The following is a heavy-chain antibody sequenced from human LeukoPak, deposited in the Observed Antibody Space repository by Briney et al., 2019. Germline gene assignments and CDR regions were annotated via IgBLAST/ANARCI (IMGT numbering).Heavy chain of an antibody. CDR3: ARVSSWDAFDI. D-gene: IGHD6-13*01. Sequence: SETLSLTCTVSGGSISSGSYYWSWIRQPAGKGLERIGRIYTSGSTNYNPSLKSRVTISVDTSKNQFSLKLSSVTAADTAVYYCARVSSWDAFDIWGQGTMVTVSS. V-gene: IGHV4-61*02. CDR2: IYTSGST. CDR1: GGSISSGSYY. J-gene: IGHJ3*02.